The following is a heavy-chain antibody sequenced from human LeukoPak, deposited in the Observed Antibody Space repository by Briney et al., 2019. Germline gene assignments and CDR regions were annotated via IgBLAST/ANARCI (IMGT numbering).Heavy chain of an antibody. J-gene: IGHJ4*02. CDR1: GFTFSYHT. CDR3: ARDRIKLSRSLDY. D-gene: IGHD1-14*01. V-gene: IGHV3-21*01. Sequence: GGSLRLSCAASGFTFSYHTMSWVRQAPGKGLEWVSSISSSSDYIYYADSVKGRFTISRDNAKYSLNLQLNSLRAEDAAVYYCARDRIKLSRSLDYWGQGTLVTVSS. CDR2: ISSSSDYI.